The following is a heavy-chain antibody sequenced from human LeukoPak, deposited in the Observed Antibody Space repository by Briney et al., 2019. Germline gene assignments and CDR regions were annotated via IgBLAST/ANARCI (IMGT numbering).Heavy chain of an antibody. CDR1: GFSLSTPGVG. CDR2: IQWDDDK. J-gene: IGHJ3*02. Sequence: SCPTLVKPTQGLTLTCTFFGFSLSTPGVGVGWIGEPPGKALEWLELIQWDDDKRYTPSLKRRLSITKHAFKKPEVPTMSNMSPVDTDTYYCAHSEVMALVHDAFDIWGQGTMVTVPS. V-gene: IGHV2-5*02. CDR3: AHSEVMALVHDAFDI. D-gene: IGHD3-16*01.